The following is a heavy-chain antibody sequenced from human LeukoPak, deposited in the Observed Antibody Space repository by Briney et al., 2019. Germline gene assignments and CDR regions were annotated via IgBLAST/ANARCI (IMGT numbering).Heavy chain of an antibody. CDR2: IYYSGST. Sequence: SETLSLXCTVSGGSISSSSYYWGWIRQPPGKGPEWIGSIYYSGSTYYNPSLKSRVTISVDTSKNQFSLKLSSVTAADTAVYYCARGVVVIATNYFDYWGQGTLVTVSS. J-gene: IGHJ4*02. CDR1: GGSISSSSYY. V-gene: IGHV4-39*01. CDR3: ARGVVVIATNYFDY. D-gene: IGHD2-21*01.